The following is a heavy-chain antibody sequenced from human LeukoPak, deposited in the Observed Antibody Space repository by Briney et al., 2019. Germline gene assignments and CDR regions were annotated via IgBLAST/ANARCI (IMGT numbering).Heavy chain of an antibody. Sequence: ASVKVSCKASGYNFTDYHMHWVRQAPGQGLEWMGWINPHSGGTKYAEKFQGRVTMTRDTSINTAYMELSSLRSDDTAAYYCAGDHGCFMGGYRGNWGHGALFS. J-gene: IGHJ4*01. V-gene: IGHV1-2*02. CDR2: INPHSGGT. D-gene: IGHD3-22*01. CDR3: AGDHGCFMGGYRGN. CDR1: GYNFTDYH.